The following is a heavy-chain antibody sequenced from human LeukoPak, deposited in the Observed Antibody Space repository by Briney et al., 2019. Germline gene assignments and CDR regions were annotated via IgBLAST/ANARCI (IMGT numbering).Heavy chain of an antibody. J-gene: IGHJ4*02. Sequence: SETLSLTCTVSGGSISSDYWSWIRQPPGKGLEWIGYIYHSGSTNYNPSLKSRVTISLDTSRNQFSLKLSSVTAADTAVYYCARREFRGSGWPYFDYWGQGTLVTVSS. CDR1: GGSISSDY. D-gene: IGHD6-19*01. CDR2: IYHSGST. CDR3: ARREFRGSGWPYFDY. V-gene: IGHV4-59*12.